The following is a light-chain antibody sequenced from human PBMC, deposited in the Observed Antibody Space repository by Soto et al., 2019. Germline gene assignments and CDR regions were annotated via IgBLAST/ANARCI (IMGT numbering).Light chain of an antibody. CDR2: AAS. CDR1: QTINSW. V-gene: IGKV1-5*01. Sequence: DIQMTQSPSTLSASVGDRVTITCRASQTINSWLAWYQQKPGKAPKLLIYAASSLQSGVPSRFSCSGSGTDFTLTISSLQPDDFATYYCQQYNSYWTFGLGTKVDIK. J-gene: IGKJ1*01. CDR3: QQYNSYWT.